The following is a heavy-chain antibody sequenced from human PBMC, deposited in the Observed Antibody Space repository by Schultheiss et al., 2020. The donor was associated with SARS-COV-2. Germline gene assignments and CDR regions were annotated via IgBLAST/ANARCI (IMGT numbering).Heavy chain of an antibody. J-gene: IGHJ4*02. Sequence: GGSLRLSCAASGFTFSSYAMHWVRQAPGKGLEYVSAISSNGGSTYYANSVKGRFTISRDNAKNSLYLQMNSLRAEDTAVYYCARVRSGSYWFSYWGQGTLVTVSS. CDR2: ISSNGGST. D-gene: IGHD1-26*01. CDR1: GFTFSSYA. CDR3: ARVRSGSYWFSY. V-gene: IGHV3-64*01.